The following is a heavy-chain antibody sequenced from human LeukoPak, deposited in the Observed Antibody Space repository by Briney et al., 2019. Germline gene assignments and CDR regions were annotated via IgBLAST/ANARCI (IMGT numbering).Heavy chain of an antibody. V-gene: IGHV4-59*01. Sequence: PSETLSLTCTISGGSLSSYYWTWARQPPGKGLEWIGYIYYSGSTNYNPSLKSRVNISVDTSKNQFSLKLSSVTAADTAVYYCARDMRGVRGFMFDYWGQGTLVTVSS. CDR3: ARDMRGVRGFMFDY. CDR1: GGSLSSYY. CDR2: IYYSGST. D-gene: IGHD3-10*01. J-gene: IGHJ4*02.